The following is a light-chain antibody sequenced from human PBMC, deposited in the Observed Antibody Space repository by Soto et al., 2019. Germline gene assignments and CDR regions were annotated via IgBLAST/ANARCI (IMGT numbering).Light chain of an antibody. CDR1: QYVGTR. J-gene: IGKJ1*01. Sequence: EIVLTQSPATLSSSPGETATLSCRASQYVGTRLAWYQHKPGQAPRLLIYYMSKRATGIPARFSGGGSGTDFTLTISNLAPEDFGVYYCHQRQSWPRTFGQGTKV. CDR2: YMS. V-gene: IGKV3-11*01. CDR3: HQRQSWPRT.